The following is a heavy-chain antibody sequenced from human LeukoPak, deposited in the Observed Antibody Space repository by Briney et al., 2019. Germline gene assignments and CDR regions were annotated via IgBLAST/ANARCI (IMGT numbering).Heavy chain of an antibody. D-gene: IGHD3-22*01. CDR3: ARQSDSSRDAFDI. CDR1: GGSISSYY. V-gene: IGHV4-59*08. CDR2: IYYSGST. J-gene: IGHJ3*02. Sequence: PSETLSLTCTVSGGSISSYYWSWIWQPPGKGLEWIGYIYYSGSTNYNPSLKSRVTISVDTSKNQFSLKLSSVTAADTAVYYCARQSDSSRDAFDIWGQGAMVTVSS.